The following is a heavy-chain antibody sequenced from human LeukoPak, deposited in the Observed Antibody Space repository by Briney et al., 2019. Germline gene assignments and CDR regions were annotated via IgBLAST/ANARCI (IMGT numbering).Heavy chain of an antibody. Sequence: PSETLSLTCAVSGYSISSDYYWGCIRQPPGKGLEWIGYVYYSGSTNYNPSLKSRVTISVDTSKNQFSLKLSSVTAADAAVYYCARDGLRSGYSYGYFDYWGQGTLVTVSS. CDR1: GYSISSDYY. D-gene: IGHD5-18*01. CDR2: VYYSGST. V-gene: IGHV4-38-2*02. J-gene: IGHJ4*02. CDR3: ARDGLRSGYSYGYFDY.